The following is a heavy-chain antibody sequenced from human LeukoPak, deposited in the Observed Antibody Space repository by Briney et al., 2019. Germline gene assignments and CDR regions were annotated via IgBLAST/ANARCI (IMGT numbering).Heavy chain of an antibody. CDR2: IYSGGST. CDR1: GFTVSINY. V-gene: IGHV3-66*02. CDR3: ARGCPVYFYYYYMDV. D-gene: IGHD2-15*01. Sequence: GGSLRLSCAASGFTVSINYMSWVGPAPGKGLEWVSVIYSGGSTYNADSVKGRFTISRDKSKNKLYLKMNSLRAEDTAVYYCARGCPVYFYYYYMDVWGKGTTVTVSS. J-gene: IGHJ6*03.